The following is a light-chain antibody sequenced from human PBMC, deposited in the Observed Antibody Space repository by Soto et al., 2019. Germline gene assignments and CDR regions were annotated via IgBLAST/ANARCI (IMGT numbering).Light chain of an antibody. CDR1: TSNIGSNL. V-gene: IGLV1-47*02. J-gene: IGLJ2*01. Sequence: QSVLTQPPSASGTPGQRVTISCSGSTSNIGSNLVFWYQQLPGTAPTLLIYSNNQRPSGVPDRFSGSKSGTSVSLAISGLRSEDEADYFCAAWDDSLSGVVFGGGTKLTVL. CDR2: SNN. CDR3: AAWDDSLSGVV.